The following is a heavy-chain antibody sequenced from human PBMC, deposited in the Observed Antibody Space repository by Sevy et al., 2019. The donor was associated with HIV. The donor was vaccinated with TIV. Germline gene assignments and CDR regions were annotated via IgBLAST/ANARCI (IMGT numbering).Heavy chain of an antibody. Sequence: QAGGSLRLSCAASGFAFSDHYVDWVRQAPGKGLEWVGRIRNRPNRYTTEYAASVEGRFTISREDSRHSRYRQMNSLKTVDTAVSYCVRGPNCGVGGCQQISPCCLDVWGKGTTVTVSS. CDR3: VRGPNCGVGGCQQISPCCLDV. D-gene: IGHD2-21*01. CDR2: IRNRPNRYTT. CDR1: GFAFSDHY. J-gene: IGHJ6*04. V-gene: IGHV3-72*01.